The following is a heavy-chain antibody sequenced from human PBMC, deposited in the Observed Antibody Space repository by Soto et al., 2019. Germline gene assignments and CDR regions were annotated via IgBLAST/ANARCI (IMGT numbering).Heavy chain of an antibody. V-gene: IGHV4-31*03. Sequence: SESLCLTCTVSGGSISSGGYYWSWIRQHPGKGLEWIGYIYYSGSTYYNPSLKSRVTISVDTSKNQFSLKLSSVTAADTAVYYCAAEGGIAAAGFAEYFQHWGQGTLVTVSS. CDR3: AAEGGIAAAGFAEYFQH. J-gene: IGHJ1*01. D-gene: IGHD6-13*01. CDR1: GGSISSGGYY. CDR2: IYYSGST.